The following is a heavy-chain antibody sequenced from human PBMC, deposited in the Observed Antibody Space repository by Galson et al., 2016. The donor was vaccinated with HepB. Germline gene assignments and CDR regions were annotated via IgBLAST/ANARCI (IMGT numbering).Heavy chain of an antibody. CDR2: VHYTEGS. J-gene: IGHJ4*02. V-gene: IGHV4-59*02. CDR1: GDSVSDSY. Sequence: SETLSLTCTVSGDSVSDSYCNWVRQPPGKGLEWIGNVHYTEGSIYNPSLKGRGSITMDSSNNQFSLSLRSVTSADTAVYYCVTGRGWLPDYWGQGIHVTVCS. D-gene: IGHD5-24*01. CDR3: VTGRGWLPDY.